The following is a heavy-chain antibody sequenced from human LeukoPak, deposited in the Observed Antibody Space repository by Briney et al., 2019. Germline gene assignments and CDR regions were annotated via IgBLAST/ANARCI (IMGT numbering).Heavy chain of an antibody. J-gene: IGHJ6*02. CDR2: IYYSGST. V-gene: IGHV4-59*01. CDR3: ARGSYYYDSSGYGIHYYYYGMDV. D-gene: IGHD3-22*01. CDR1: GGSISSYY. Sequence: SETLSLTCTVSGGSISSYYWSWIRQPPGKGLEWIGYIYYSGSTNYNPSLKSRVTISVDTSKNQFSLKLSSVTAADTAVYYCARGSYYYDSSGYGIHYYYYGMDVWGQGTTVTVSS.